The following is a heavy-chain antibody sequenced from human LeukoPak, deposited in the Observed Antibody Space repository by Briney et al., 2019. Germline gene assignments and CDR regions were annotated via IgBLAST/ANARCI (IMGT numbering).Heavy chain of an antibody. CDR3: ARDRSGYSEYYFDY. J-gene: IGHJ4*02. Sequence: PSETLSLTCTVAGSSTNTYCWSWIRQPAEKGLEWIGRIYPSGSTSYNPSLKSRVTISIDKSKNQFSLRLTSVTAADTAVYYCARDRSGYSEYYFDYWGQGSLFTVSS. D-gene: IGHD5-12*01. CDR2: IYPSGST. CDR1: GSSTNTYC. V-gene: IGHV4-4*07.